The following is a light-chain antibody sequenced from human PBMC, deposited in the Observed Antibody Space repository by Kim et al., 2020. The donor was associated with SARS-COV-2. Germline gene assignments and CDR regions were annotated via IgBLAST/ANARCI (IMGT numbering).Light chain of an antibody. Sequence: PGTTATITWGGEGIGRKTVHWYRQKPGQAPLLLIQYDNDRPSGVPARFSGSSSGTTVTLTISGVQAEDEADYYCQSADSSGTYVVFGGGTQLTVL. V-gene: IGLV3-25*03. CDR1: GIGRKT. J-gene: IGLJ2*01. CDR3: QSADSSGTYVV. CDR2: YDN.